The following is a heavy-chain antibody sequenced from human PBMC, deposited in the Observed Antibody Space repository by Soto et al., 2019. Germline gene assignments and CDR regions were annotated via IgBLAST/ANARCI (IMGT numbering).Heavy chain of an antibody. CDR1: GFTFRFYA. CDR2: ISYNGRNK. D-gene: IGHD3-16*01. V-gene: IGHV3-30*04. Sequence: LRLSCAASGFTFRFYAIHWVRQAPGKGLEWVAVISYNGRNKHYVDSVKGRFTISRDNSQDTLYLQMDSLRPDDTAVYYCARQAKIGDRSQFYFDSWGQGTLVTVSS. J-gene: IGHJ4*02. CDR3: ARQAKIGDRSQFYFDS.